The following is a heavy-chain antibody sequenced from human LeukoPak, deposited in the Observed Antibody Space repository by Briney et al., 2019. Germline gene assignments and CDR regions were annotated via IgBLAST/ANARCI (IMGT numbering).Heavy chain of an antibody. CDR3: ASHKVESWPTAFDI. CDR2: INSDGSST. V-gene: IGHV3-74*01. D-gene: IGHD5-24*01. CDR1: GFTFSSYW. Sequence: GGSLRLSCAASGFTFSSYWMHWVRHAPGKGLVWVSRINSDGSSTSYADSVKGRFTISRDNAKNTLYLQMNSLRAEDTAVYYCASHKVESWPTAFDIWGQGTMVTVSS. J-gene: IGHJ3*02.